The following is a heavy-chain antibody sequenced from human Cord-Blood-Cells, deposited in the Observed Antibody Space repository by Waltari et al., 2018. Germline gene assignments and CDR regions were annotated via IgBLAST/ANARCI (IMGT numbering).Heavy chain of an antibody. V-gene: IGHV4-34*01. J-gene: IGHJ4*02. CDR3: ARGLDFKDGYTPYYFDY. Sequence: QVQLQQWGAGLLKPSETLSLTCAVYGGSFSGYYWSWIRQPPGKGLEWIGEINHSGSTNYNPSLMRRVTISVDTSKNQFSLKLSSVTAAGTAVYYCARGLDFKDGYTPYYFDYWGQGTLVTVSS. CDR2: INHSGST. D-gene: IGHD5-12*01. CDR1: GGSFSGYY.